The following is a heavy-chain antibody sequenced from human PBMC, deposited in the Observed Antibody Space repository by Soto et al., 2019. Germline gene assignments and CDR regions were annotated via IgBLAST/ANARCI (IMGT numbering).Heavy chain of an antibody. J-gene: IGHJ4*02. CDR2: ISATGTTT. CDR3: ATYSSPVDY. D-gene: IGHD6-13*01. Sequence: EVQLMESGGGLVQPGGSLRLSCAASEFSFSSYALNWVRQAPGKGLEWVSAISATGTTTYYADSVKGRFTIARDNSKRTLCLQMDSLSPEDTAVYYCATYSSPVDYWGQGTLVTVSS. CDR1: EFSFSSYA. V-gene: IGHV3-23*01.